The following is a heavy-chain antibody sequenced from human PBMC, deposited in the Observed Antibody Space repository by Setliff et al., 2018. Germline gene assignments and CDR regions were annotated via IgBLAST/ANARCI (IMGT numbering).Heavy chain of an antibody. D-gene: IGHD3-16*01. CDR1: GDSMSFSY. J-gene: IGHJ4*02. CDR3: AKIGSSLDY. CDR2: VYTSGNT. V-gene: IGHV4-4*07. Sequence: ETLSLTCSVSGDSMSFSYWSWIRQPPGKGLEWIGRVYTSGNTNYNPYLKSRLTMSVDTSKNQFSLKLRSVTAADTAVYYCAKIGSSLDYWGQGILVTVSS.